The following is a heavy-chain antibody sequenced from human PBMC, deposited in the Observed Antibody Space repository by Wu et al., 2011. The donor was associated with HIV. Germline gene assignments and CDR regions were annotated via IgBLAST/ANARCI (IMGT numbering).Heavy chain of an antibody. V-gene: IGHV1-2*02. CDR1: GYTFSGNY. CDR3: ALRTRAGSGSDY. J-gene: IGHJ4*02. CDR2: VNPHSGDP. D-gene: IGHD3-10*01. Sequence: QVQLVQSGAEVKKPGASVKVSCKASGYTFSGNYMHWLRQAPGQGLEWMGWVNPHSGDPRYGQDFQGRVIMTRDTSTSTAYMELSSLRSEDTAVYYCALRTRAGSGSDYWGPGNPGHRLL.